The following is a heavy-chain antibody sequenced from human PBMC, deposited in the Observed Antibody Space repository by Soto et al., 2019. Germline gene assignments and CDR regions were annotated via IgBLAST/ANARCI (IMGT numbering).Heavy chain of an antibody. J-gene: IGHJ3*02. CDR3: ASPLAPGGYAFDI. V-gene: IGHV1-8*01. CDR2: MNPNSGNT. D-gene: IGHD3-10*01. Sequence: QVQLVQSGAEVKKPGASVKVSCKTSGYTFTSYDINWVRQATGQGLEWMGWMNPNSGNTGSAQKFQGRVTMTRNTSISTAYMELSSLRSEDTAVYYWASPLAPGGYAFDIWGQGTMVTVSS. CDR1: GYTFTSYD.